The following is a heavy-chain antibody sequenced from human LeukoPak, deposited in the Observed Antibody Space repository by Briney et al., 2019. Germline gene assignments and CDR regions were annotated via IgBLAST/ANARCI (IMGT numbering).Heavy chain of an antibody. J-gene: IGHJ4*02. V-gene: IGHV1-2*02. CDR3: ARATLPRSNDYAFGY. CDR1: GYTFTGYY. CDR2: INPNSGDT. Sequence: GASVKVSCKASGYTFTGYYIHWVRQAPGQGLEWMGWINPNSGDTKYAQKFQGRVTMTRDTSISTAYMELSWLRSDDTAMYYCARATLPRSNDYAFGYWGQGTLVTVSS. D-gene: IGHD4-17*01.